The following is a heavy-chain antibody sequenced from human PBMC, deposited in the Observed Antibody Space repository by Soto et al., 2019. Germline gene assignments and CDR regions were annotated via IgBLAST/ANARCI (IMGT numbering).Heavy chain of an antibody. J-gene: IGHJ4*02. D-gene: IGHD1-26*01. Sequence: GGSLRLSCAASGFTFSSYAMSWVRQAPGKGLEWVSAISGSGGSTYYADSVKGRFTISRDNSKNTLYLQMNSLRAEDTAVYYCAKHKPPKWELPEHYFDYWGQGTLVTVSS. CDR3: AKHKPPKWELPEHYFDY. CDR1: GFTFSSYA. CDR2: ISGSGGST. V-gene: IGHV3-23*01.